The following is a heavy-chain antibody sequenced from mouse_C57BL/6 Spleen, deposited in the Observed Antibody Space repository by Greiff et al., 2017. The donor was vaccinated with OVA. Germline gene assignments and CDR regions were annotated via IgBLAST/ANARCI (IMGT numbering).Heavy chain of an antibody. CDR3: ARGEASNLSMDY. CDR2: ISSGSSTI. J-gene: IGHJ4*01. V-gene: IGHV5-17*01. Sequence: VQLKESGGGLVKPGGSLKLSCAASGFTFSDYGMHWVRQAPEKGLEWVAYISSGSSTIYYADTVKGRFTISRDNAKNTLFLQMTSLRSEDTAMYYCARGEASNLSMDYWGQGTSVTVSS. D-gene: IGHD2-5*01. CDR1: GFTFSDYG.